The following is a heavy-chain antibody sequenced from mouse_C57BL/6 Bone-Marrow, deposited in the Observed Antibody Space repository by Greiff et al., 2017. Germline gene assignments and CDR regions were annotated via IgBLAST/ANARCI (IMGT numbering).Heavy chain of an antibody. Sequence: GGGLVQPKGSLKLSCAASGFSFNTYAMNWVRQAPGKGLVWVARIRSKSNNYATYYADSVKDRFTISRDDSESMLYLQMNNLKTEDTAMYYCVRHGGGMDYWGQGTTLTVSS. V-gene: IGHV10-1*01. J-gene: IGHJ2*01. CDR1: GFSFNTYA. CDR3: VRHGGGMDY. CDR2: IRSKSNNYAT.